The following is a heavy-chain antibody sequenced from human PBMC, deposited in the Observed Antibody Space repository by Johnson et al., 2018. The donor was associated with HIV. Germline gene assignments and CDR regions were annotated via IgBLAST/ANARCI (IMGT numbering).Heavy chain of an antibody. CDR3: ARDLPYYDSSGYEAFDI. J-gene: IGHJ3*02. V-gene: IGHV3-20*04. CDR2: IDWNGAT. D-gene: IGHD3-22*01. CDR1: GFTFHNYG. Sequence: EVQLVESGGGVVRPGGSLRLSCAASGFTFHNYGMSWVRQAPGKGLEWVSGIDWNGATGYADSVKGRFTISRDNAKNSLYVQMNSLRAEDTALYYCARDLPYYDSSGYEAFDIWGQGTMVTVSS.